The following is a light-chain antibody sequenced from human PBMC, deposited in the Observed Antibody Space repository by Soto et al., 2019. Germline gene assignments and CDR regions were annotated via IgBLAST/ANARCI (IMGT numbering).Light chain of an antibody. Sequence: QSVLTQPASVSGSPGQSITISCTGTSSDIGAYNFVSWYQQHPGKPPKLMIYNVNNRPSGFSSRFAGSKSGNTASLTISGLQAEDEADYYCSSYAGSNTVVFGTGTKVTVL. CDR1: SSDIGAYNF. V-gene: IGLV2-14*03. CDR2: NVN. CDR3: SSYAGSNTVV. J-gene: IGLJ1*01.